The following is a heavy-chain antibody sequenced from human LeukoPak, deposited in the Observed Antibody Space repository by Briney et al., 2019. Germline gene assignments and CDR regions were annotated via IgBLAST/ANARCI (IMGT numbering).Heavy chain of an antibody. V-gene: IGHV4-4*08. J-gene: IGHJ4*02. CDR3: ARHVEHAAYFHY. CDR2: ITNSGDA. CDR1: GVSITDFH. D-gene: IGHD1/OR15-1a*01. Sequence: SETPRLTCTVAGVSITDFHWSWLRQSPEKGLEWIGWITNSGDANYNPSLESRLAISGDTSKSQLSLIVTSVTDADTAVYYCARHVEHAAYFHYWGQGVLVTVSS.